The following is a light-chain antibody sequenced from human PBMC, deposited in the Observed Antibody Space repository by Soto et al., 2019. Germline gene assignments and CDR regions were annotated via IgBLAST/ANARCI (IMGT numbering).Light chain of an antibody. CDR1: QSISSY. Sequence: DIQMTQSPSSLSASVGDRVTTTCRASQSISSYLNWYQQKPGKAPKLLIYAASSLQSGVPSRFSGSGSGTDFTLTISSLQPEDFATYYCQQTLSFPPTFGQGTKVDIK. CDR3: QQTLSFPPT. CDR2: AAS. V-gene: IGKV1-39*01. J-gene: IGKJ1*01.